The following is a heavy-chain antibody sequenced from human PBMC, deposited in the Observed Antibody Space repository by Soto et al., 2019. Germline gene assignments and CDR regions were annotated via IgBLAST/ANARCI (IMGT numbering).Heavy chain of an antibody. Sequence: PSETLSLTCAVSGDSISSSSYYWAWIRQPPGKGLEWIRSIHYRANSYYSPSLKSRITISVDTSKNQISLRLSSVTAADTAVYYCARPLQLAVSGFDPWGQGTLVTVSS. V-gene: IGHV4-39*01. CDR2: IHYRANS. CDR3: ARPLQLAVSGFDP. CDR1: GDSISSSSYY. J-gene: IGHJ5*02. D-gene: IGHD3-3*02.